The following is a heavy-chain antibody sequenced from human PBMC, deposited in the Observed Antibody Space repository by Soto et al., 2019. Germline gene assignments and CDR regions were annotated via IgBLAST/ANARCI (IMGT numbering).Heavy chain of an antibody. CDR1: GFTFSDYY. J-gene: IGHJ5*01. V-gene: IGHV3-11*06. D-gene: IGHD3-22*01. Sequence: LRLSCAASGFTFSDYYMSWIRQAPGKGLEWISYISSNSNYKNHADSVRGRFTISRDNAKNSLYLQMNGLRAEDTAVYYCARATGYYHTSGSDSWGHGTLVTVSS. CDR3: ARATGYYHTSGSDS. CDR2: ISSNSNYK.